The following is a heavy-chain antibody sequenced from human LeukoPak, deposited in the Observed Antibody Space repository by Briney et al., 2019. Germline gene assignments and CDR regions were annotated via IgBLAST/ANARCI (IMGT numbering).Heavy chain of an antibody. Sequence: SQTLSLTCAISGDSVSSNSVAWNWIRQSPSRGLEWLGRTYYRSKWYNDYAVSVKSRITINPDTSENQFSLQLNSVTPEDTAVYYCASERPYGSGSYAWFDPWGQGTLVTVSS. CDR2: TYYRSKWYN. J-gene: IGHJ5*02. CDR3: ASERPYGSGSYAWFDP. D-gene: IGHD3-10*01. V-gene: IGHV6-1*01. CDR1: GDSVSSNSVA.